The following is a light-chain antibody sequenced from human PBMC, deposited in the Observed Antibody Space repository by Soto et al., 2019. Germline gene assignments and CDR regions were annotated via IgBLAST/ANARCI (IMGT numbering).Light chain of an antibody. CDR2: KAS. V-gene: IGKV1-5*03. CDR1: QSIGSW. Sequence: DIQMTQSPSTLSASVGDRVTITCRASQSIGSWLAWYQQKPGKAPKFLIYKASTLESGVPSRFSGSGSGTEFTLTISSLQPDDFANHYRPQYETYWTFGQGTKVEIK. J-gene: IGKJ1*01. CDR3: PQYETYWT.